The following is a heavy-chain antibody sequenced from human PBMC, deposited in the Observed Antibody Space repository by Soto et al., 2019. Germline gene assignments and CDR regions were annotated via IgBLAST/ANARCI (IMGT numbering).Heavy chain of an antibody. CDR3: ARDYNYGDYVGLLDY. V-gene: IGHV3-30-3*01. D-gene: IGHD4-17*01. Sequence: GGSLRLSCAASGFTFSSYAMHWVRQAPGKGLEWVAVISYDGSNKYYADSVKGRFTISRDNSKNTLYLQMNSLRAEDTAVYYCARDYNYGDYVGLLDYWGQGTLVTVSS. CDR1: GFTFSSYA. J-gene: IGHJ4*02. CDR2: ISYDGSNK.